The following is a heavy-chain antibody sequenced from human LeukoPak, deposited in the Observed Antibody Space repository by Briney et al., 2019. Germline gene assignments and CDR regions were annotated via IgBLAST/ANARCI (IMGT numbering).Heavy chain of an antibody. CDR2: ISPNGGRT. CDR1: GFTFSTDA. Sequence: GGSLRLSCAAPGFTFSTDAMTWVRQGPGKGLQWVSSISPNGGRTCYADSVKGRFTISRDNSKNRLYLQMYTLRAEDTAVYFCAKASTVLKPIEYWGQGTLATVSS. D-gene: IGHD1-14*01. J-gene: IGHJ4*02. CDR3: AKASTVLKPIEY. V-gene: IGHV3-23*01.